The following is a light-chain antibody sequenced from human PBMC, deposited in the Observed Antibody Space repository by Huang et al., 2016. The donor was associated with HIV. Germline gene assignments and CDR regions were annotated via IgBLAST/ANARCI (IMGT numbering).Light chain of an antibody. Sequence: DIVMTQSPLSLPVTPGEPASISCRSSQSLLLSNGYKYLDWYLQKPGQSPQLLIYLGSNRASGVPDRFSGSGSGTDFTLKISRVEAEDVGVYYCMQALQTPYTFGQGTKLEIK. CDR1: QSLLLSNGYKY. J-gene: IGKJ2*01. CDR2: LGS. CDR3: MQALQTPYT. V-gene: IGKV2-28*01.